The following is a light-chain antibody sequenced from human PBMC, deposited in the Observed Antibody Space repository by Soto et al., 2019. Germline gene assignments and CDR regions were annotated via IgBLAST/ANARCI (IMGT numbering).Light chain of an antibody. CDR2: VGF. Sequence: EIVMTQSPTSLTVTPGEPASISCRPSQRLLHSNGNYFLDWYLQKPGQSPQLLIYVGFNRASGVPDRVSGSGAGTDFTLKISRVEAEDVGVYYCMQALQTPYTFGQGTRLEIK. CDR1: QRLLHSNGNYF. CDR3: MQALQTPYT. J-gene: IGKJ2*01. V-gene: IGKV2-28*01.